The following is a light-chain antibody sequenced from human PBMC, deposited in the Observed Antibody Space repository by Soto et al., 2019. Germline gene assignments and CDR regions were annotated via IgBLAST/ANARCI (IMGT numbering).Light chain of an antibody. CDR1: SSDVGGYNY. Sequence: QSALTQPRSVSGSPGQSVTISCTGTSSDVGGYNYVSWYQQHPSKAPKLVIYAVNKRPSGVPDRFSGSKSGNTASLTISGLQAEDEADYYCSSFAGYYSLVFGGGTKLTVL. CDR3: SSFAGYYSLV. CDR2: AVN. J-gene: IGLJ2*01. V-gene: IGLV2-11*01.